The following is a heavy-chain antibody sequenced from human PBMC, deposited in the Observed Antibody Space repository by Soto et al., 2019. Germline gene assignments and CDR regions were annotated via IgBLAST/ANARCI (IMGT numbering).Heavy chain of an antibody. V-gene: IGHV4-39*01. Sequence: PSETLSLTCTVSGGSISSRNYYWAWVRQPPGKGLEWIGNIYYSGDTYYHSSLRNRLTVSVDTSTNQFSLKLSSLTAADTAMYYCASLQVPGNFDYWGQGTLVTVS. J-gene: IGHJ4*02. CDR2: IYYSGDT. D-gene: IGHD6-13*01. CDR1: GGSISSRNYY. CDR3: ASLQVPGNFDY.